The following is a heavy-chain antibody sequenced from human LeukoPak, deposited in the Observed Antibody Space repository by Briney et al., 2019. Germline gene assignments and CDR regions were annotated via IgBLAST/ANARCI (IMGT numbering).Heavy chain of an antibody. J-gene: IGHJ4*02. CDR3: AIGGGFDY. CDR2: INGDGDST. Sequence: GGSLRLSCAASEFVFGAFPMSWIRQAAGKGLEWVSSINGDGDSTHYAGSVKGRFTISRDNSKNTLYLQMNSLRVEDTAIYYCAIGGGFDYWGQGTLVTVSS. D-gene: IGHD3-10*01. CDR1: EFVFGAFP. V-gene: IGHV3-23*01.